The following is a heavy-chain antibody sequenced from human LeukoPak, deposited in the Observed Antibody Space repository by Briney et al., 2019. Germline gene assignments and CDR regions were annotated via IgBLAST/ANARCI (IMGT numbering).Heavy chain of an antibody. CDR3: ATYGRHLERLVDY. D-gene: IGHD3-3*01. Sequence: LETLSLTCTVSGDSIRSSRSYWGWIRQPPGKGLEWIGSVYSSGSTYYTPSLASRVTISVDTSKNLFSVSLTSVTAADTGTYYCATYGRHLERLVDYWGQGALVIVSS. V-gene: IGHV4-39*01. CDR1: GDSIRSSRSY. CDR2: VYSSGST. J-gene: IGHJ4*02.